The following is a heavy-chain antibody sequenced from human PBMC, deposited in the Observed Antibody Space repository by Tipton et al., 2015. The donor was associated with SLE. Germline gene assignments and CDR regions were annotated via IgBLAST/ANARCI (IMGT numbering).Heavy chain of an antibody. Sequence: TLSLTCNVYGGSISGYYWSWIRQPAGKGLEWIGRIYTSGSTDYNPSLQSRVTISVGTSKNQFSLKLSSVTAADTAVYCCARAGLGSGYYYYMDVWGKGTTVTVSS. CDR2: IYTSGST. CDR3: ARAGLGSGYYYYMDV. D-gene: IGHD3-3*01. CDR1: GGSISGYY. J-gene: IGHJ6*03. V-gene: IGHV4-4*07.